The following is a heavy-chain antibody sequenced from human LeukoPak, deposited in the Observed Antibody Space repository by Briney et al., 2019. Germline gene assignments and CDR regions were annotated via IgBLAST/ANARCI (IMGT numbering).Heavy chain of an antibody. J-gene: IGHJ6*03. Sequence: ASVKVSCKASGYTFTRFLMHWVRQAPGQGLEWMGWINPNSGGTNYAQKFQGRVTMTRDTSISTAYMELSRLRSDDTAVYYCARDAVVRGVITRYYYYYMDVWGKGTTVTISS. CDR3: ARDAVVRGVITRYYYYYMDV. CDR1: GYTFTRFL. D-gene: IGHD3-10*01. V-gene: IGHV1-2*02. CDR2: INPNSGGT.